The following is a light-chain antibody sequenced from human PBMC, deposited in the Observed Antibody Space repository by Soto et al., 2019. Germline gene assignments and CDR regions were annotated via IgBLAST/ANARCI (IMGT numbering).Light chain of an antibody. J-gene: IGLJ3*02. CDR1: SSDVGGYKY. CDR2: DVN. V-gene: IGLV2-11*01. Sequence: QSALTQSRSVSGSPGQSVTISCTGTSSDVGGYKYVSWYQQHPGKAPQLMIYDVNKRPSGVPDRFSGSKSGNTASLTISGLQAEDEADYYCCSYAGSYNWVFGGGTKLTV. CDR3: CSYAGSYNWV.